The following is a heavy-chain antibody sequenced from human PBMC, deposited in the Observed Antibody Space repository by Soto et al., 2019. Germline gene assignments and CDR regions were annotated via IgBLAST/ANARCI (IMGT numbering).Heavy chain of an antibody. CDR3: ARDRYCSSTSCYVGEAAGVRNDY. CDR1: GFTFSSYS. V-gene: IGHV3-21*01. CDR2: ISSSSSYI. Sequence: EVQLVESGGGLVKPGGSLRLSCAASGFTFSSYSMNWVRQAPGKGLEWVSSISSSSSYIYYADSVKGRFTISRDNAKNSLYLQMNSLRAEDTAVYYCARDRYCSSTSCYVGEAAGVRNDYWGQGTLVTVSS. J-gene: IGHJ4*02. D-gene: IGHD2-2*01.